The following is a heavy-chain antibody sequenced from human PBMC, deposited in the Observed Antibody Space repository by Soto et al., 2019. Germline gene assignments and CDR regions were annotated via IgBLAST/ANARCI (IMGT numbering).Heavy chain of an antibody. CDR2: ISGSGGST. CDR1: GFTFNNYA. CDR3: AEGLIAVADRRYFDY. D-gene: IGHD6-19*01. Sequence: EVQLLESGGGLVQPGGSLRLYCEASGFTFNNYAMSWVRQAPGKGLEWVSTISGSGGSTYYADSVKGRFTISRDNSKNTLYLQMNSLRAEDTAVYYCAEGLIAVADRRYFDYWGQGTLVTVSS. J-gene: IGHJ4*02. V-gene: IGHV3-23*01.